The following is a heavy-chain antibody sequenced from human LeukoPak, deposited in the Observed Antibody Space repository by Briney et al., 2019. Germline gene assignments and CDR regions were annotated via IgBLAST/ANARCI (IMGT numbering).Heavy chain of an antibody. CDR3: ARLHNGSARPY. D-gene: IGHD3-10*01. V-gene: IGHV4-31*02. CDR1: GDPISSVGFY. CDR2: VYYTGHS. Sequence: SETLSLTCTVSGDPISSVGFYWTWIRLHPGKGLEWLGYVYYTGHSNYSPSLKSRVSISGDTSKNQFSLRLTTVTAADTAIYYCARLHNGSARPYWGQGTLVSVSS. J-gene: IGHJ4*01.